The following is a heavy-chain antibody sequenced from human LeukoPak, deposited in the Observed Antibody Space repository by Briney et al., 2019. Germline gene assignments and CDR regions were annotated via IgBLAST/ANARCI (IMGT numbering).Heavy chain of an antibody. Sequence: GGSLRLSCAASGFTFKTAYMSWVRQAPAKGRAWGSVSYTDGSTYYADSVKGRFTISRDNSKNTVYLKMNSVRAEDTAVYYCARDLEYFDYWGQGTLVTVTS. CDR3: ARDLEYFDY. V-gene: IGHV3-66*01. J-gene: IGHJ4*02. CDR2: SYTDGST. CDR1: GFTFKTAY.